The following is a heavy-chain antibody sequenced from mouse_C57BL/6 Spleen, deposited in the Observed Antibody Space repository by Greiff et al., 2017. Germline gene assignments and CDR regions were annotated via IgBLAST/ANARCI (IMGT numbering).Heavy chain of an antibody. Sequence: VQLQESGAELVRPGASVTLSCKASGYTFTDYEMHWVKQTPVHGLEWIGAIDPETGGTAYNQKFKGKAILTADKSSSTAYMELRSLTSEDSAVYYGTRYGSSYGGFAYWGQGTLVTVSA. J-gene: IGHJ3*01. CDR3: TRYGSSYGGFAY. CDR2: IDPETGGT. CDR1: GYTFTDYE. D-gene: IGHD1-1*02. V-gene: IGHV1-15*01.